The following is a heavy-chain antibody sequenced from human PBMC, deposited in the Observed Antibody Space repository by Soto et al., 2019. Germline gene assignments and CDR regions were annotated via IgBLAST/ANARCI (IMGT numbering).Heavy chain of an antibody. CDR2: INPSGGST. Sequence: ASVKVSCKASGYTLTSYAMHWVRQAPGQGLEWMGIINPSGGSTSYAQKFQGRVTMTRDTSTSTVYMELSSLRSEDTAVYYCARAHFVGDSSGSCFDYWGQGTLVTVSS. CDR1: GYTLTSYA. CDR3: ARAHFVGDSSGSCFDY. V-gene: IGHV1-46*03. J-gene: IGHJ4*02. D-gene: IGHD3-22*01.